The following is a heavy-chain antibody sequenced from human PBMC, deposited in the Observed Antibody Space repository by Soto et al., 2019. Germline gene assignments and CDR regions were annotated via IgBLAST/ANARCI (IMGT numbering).Heavy chain of an antibody. CDR3: ARGGSYGSYYYYGMDV. CDR2: IIPIFGTA. J-gene: IGHJ6*02. V-gene: IGHV1-69*01. Sequence: QVQLVQSGAEVKKPGSSVKVSCKASGGTFSSYAISWVRQAPGQGLEWMGGIIPIFGTANYAQKFHGRVTITADESTSTAYMELSSLRSEDTAVYYCARGGSYGSYYYYGMDVWGQGTTVTVSS. D-gene: IGHD5-18*01. CDR1: GGTFSSYA.